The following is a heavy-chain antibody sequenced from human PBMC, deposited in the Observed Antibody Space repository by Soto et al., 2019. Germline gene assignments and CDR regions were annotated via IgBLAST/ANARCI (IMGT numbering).Heavy chain of an antibody. CDR1: GDNVSSNSAA. CDR2: TYYRSKWYN. V-gene: IGHV6-1*01. J-gene: IGHJ6*02. CDR3: AKGYQVAGPLTLYYYGMDV. Sequence: PSQTLSLTCAISGDNVSSNSAAWNWIKQSPSRGLEWLGRTYYRSKWYNDYAVSVKSRITINPDTSKNQFSLQLNSVTPEDTAVYYCAKGYQVAGPLTLYYYGMDVWGQGTTVTVSS. D-gene: IGHD6-19*01.